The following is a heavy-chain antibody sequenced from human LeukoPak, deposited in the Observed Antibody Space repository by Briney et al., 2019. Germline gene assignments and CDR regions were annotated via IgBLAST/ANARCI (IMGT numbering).Heavy chain of an antibody. J-gene: IGHJ2*01. CDR3: ARRTPEYTNRWYFDL. D-gene: IGHD6-6*01. V-gene: IGHV5-51*01. CDR2: IYSGDSDT. Sequence: GESLKISCKGSGYSFTSYWIGWVRQMPGKGLEWMGIIYSGDSDTRYSPSFQGQVTISADKSINTAFVQWSSLKASDTAIYYCARRTPEYTNRWYFDLWGRGTLVTVSS. CDR1: GYSFTSYW.